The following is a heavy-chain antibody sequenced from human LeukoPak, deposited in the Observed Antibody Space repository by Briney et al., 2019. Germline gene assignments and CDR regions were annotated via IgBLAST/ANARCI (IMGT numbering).Heavy chain of an antibody. CDR2: ISSSGSTI. V-gene: IGHV3-11*04. J-gene: IGHJ5*02. Sequence: GGSLGLSCAASGFTFSDYYMSWIRQAPGKGLEWVSYISSSGSTIYYADSVKGRFTISRDNAKNSLYLQMNSLRAEDTAVYYCARDLAPVVPGNWFDPWGQGTLVTVSS. D-gene: IGHD2-2*01. CDR3: ARDLAPVVPGNWFDP. CDR1: GFTFSDYY.